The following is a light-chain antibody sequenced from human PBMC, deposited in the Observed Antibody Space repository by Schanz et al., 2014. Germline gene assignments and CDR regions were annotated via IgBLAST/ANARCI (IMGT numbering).Light chain of an antibody. V-gene: IGLV2-14*01. CDR3: AAWDDSLNGRGV. Sequence: QSALTQPASVSGSPGQSITISCTGTSSDVGGYNYVSWYQQHPGKAPKLMIYDVSNRPSGVSSRFSGSKSGNTASLTISGLQSEDEADYYCAAWDDSLNGRGVFGGGTKLTVL. CDR2: DVS. CDR1: SSDVGGYNY. J-gene: IGLJ3*02.